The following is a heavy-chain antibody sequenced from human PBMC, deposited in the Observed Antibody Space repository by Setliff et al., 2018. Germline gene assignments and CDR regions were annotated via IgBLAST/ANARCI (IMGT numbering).Heavy chain of an antibody. D-gene: IGHD5-12*01. V-gene: IGHV4-34*01. Sequence: KPSETLSLTCAVYGGSFSTYYWIWIRQPPGKGLEWIGEINHSGSTNYNPSLKSRVTVSVDTSKNQFSPKLSSVTAADTAVYYCASGKRDGYNVDYWGQGTLVTVSS. J-gene: IGHJ4*02. CDR1: GGSFSTYY. CDR2: INHSGST. CDR3: ASGKRDGYNVDY.